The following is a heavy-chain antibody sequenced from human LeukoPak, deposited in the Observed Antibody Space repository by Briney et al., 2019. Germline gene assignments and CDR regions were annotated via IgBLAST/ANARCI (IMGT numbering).Heavy chain of an antibody. J-gene: IGHJ4*02. CDR1: GDSISIGSYY. V-gene: IGHV4-61*09. CDR3: ARDWDY. Sequence: PSETLSLTCTVSGDSISIGSYYWSWIRQPAGKGLEWIGHMNTTGSTKYNPSLKSRVTISVDRTNNQFSLKLSSVIAADTAVYYCARDWDYWGQGTLVAVSS. CDR2: MNTTGST.